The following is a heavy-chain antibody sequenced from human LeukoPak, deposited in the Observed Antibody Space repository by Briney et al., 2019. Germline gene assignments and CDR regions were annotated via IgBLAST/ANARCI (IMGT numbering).Heavy chain of an antibody. J-gene: IGHJ6*02. CDR2: ISSSSSTI. CDR3: ARDFRASYYYGLDV. CDR1: GFTFSTYS. Sequence: GGSLRLSCAASGFTFSTYSMNWVRQAPGKGLEWISYISSSSSTIYYADSVRGRFTISRDNAKNSLSLQMNSLRAEDTALYYCARDFRASYYYGLDVWGQGATVTVSS. V-gene: IGHV3-48*01.